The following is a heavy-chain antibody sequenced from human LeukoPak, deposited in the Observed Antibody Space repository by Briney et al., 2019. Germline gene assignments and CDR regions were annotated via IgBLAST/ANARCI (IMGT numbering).Heavy chain of an antibody. CDR3: ARESSYGPTDY. V-gene: IGHV4-31*03. CDR2: IYYSGST. CDR1: GGSISSGGYY. J-gene: IGHJ4*02. Sequence: SEPLSLACTVSGGSISSGGYYWSWIRQHPGKGLEWIGYIYYSGSTYYNPSLKSRVTISVDTSKNQFSLKLSSVTAADTAVYYCARESSYGPTDYWGQGTLVTVSS. D-gene: IGHD5-18*01.